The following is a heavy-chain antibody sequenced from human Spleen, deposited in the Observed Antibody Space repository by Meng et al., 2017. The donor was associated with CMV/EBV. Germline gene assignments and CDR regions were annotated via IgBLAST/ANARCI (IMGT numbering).Heavy chain of an antibody. V-gene: IGHV3-23*01. D-gene: IGHD6-13*01. CDR3: AKAYSSSWYRENYDY. Sequence: ETLSLTCAASGFTFSNFAMAWVRQAPGKGLEWVSPITASGGSTHYAQSVKGRFTISRDNSKNTLYLQLNSLRAEDTAVYFCAKAYSSSWYRENYDYWGQGTLVTVSS. CDR2: ITASGGST. J-gene: IGHJ4*02. CDR1: GFTFSNFA.